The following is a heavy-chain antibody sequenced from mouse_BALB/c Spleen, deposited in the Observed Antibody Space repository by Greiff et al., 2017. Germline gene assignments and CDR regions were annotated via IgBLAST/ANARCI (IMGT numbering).Heavy chain of an antibody. V-gene: IGHV2-9*02. CDR1: GFSLTSYG. Sequence: VQLQQSGPGLVAPSQSLSITCTVSGFSLTSYGVHWVRQPPGKGLEWLGVIWAGGSTNYNSALMSRLSISKDNSKSQVFLKMNSLQTDDTAMYYCARSFYYYGSSYAMDYWGQGTSVTVSS. CDR3: ARSFYYYGSSYAMDY. D-gene: IGHD1-1*01. J-gene: IGHJ4*01. CDR2: IWAGGST.